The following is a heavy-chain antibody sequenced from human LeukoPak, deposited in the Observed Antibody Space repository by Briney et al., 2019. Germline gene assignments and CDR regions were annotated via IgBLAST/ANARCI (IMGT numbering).Heavy chain of an antibody. CDR2: LYTSGST. CDR1: GGSISSDTYY. V-gene: IGHV4-61*09. CDR3: ARQTGSGLFILP. Sequence: SSETLSLTCTVSGGSISSDTYYWRWIRQPAGKGLEWIGHLYTSGSTNYNPSLNSRVTISVDTSKKPFSLKLSFGTAADPAVYYCARQTGSGLFILPGGQGTLVTVSS. D-gene: IGHD3/OR15-3a*01. J-gene: IGHJ4*02.